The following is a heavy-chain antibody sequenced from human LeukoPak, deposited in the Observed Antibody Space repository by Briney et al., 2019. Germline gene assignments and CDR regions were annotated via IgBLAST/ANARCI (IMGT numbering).Heavy chain of an antibody. CDR2: ISYDGSNK. V-gene: IGHV3-30*18. Sequence: GGSLRLSCAASGFTFSSYGMHWVRQAPGKGLEWVAVISYDGSNKYYADSVKGRFTISRDNSENALYLQMNSLRAEDTAVYYCAKVYNYDILAGPLDYWGQGTLVTVSS. D-gene: IGHD3-9*01. CDR3: AKVYNYDILAGPLDY. CDR1: GFTFSSYG. J-gene: IGHJ4*02.